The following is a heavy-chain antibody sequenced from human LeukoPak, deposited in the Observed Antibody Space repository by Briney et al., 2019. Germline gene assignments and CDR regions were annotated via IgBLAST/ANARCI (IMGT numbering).Heavy chain of an antibody. CDR2: IYSGGST. J-gene: IGHJ4*02. Sequence: SVIYSGGSTYYADSVKGRFTISRDNSKNTLYVQMNSLRAGDTAVYYCTKSGVVAPLSYFDYWGQGTLVTVSS. V-gene: IGHV3-53*01. CDR3: TKSGVVAPLSYFDY. D-gene: IGHD2-15*01.